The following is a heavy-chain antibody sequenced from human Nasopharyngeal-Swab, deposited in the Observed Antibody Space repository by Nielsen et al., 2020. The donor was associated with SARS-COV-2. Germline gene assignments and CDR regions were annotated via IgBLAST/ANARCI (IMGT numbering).Heavy chain of an antibody. D-gene: IGHD2-2*01. Sequence: GSLRLSCAVYGGSFSGYYWSWIRQPPGKELEWIGEINHSGSTNYNPSLKSRVTISVDTSKNQFSLKLSSVTAADTAVYYCARGVVTQYYYYYYYMDVWGKGTTVTVAS. V-gene: IGHV4-34*01. CDR3: ARGVVTQYYYYYYYMDV. CDR1: GGSFSGYY. J-gene: IGHJ6*03. CDR2: INHSGST.